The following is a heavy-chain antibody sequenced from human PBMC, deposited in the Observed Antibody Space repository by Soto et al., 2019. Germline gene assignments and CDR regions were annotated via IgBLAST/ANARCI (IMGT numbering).Heavy chain of an antibody. V-gene: IGHV1-46*01. CDR3: ARDLSPYYDSSGGFDY. CDR1: GYTFTSYY. Sequence: SVKVSCEASGYTFTSYYMHWVRQAPGQGLEWMGIINPSGGSTSYAQKFQGRVTMTRDTSTSTVYMELSSLRSEDTAVYYCARDLSPYYDSSGGFDYWGQGTLVTV. D-gene: IGHD3-22*01. CDR2: INPSGGST. J-gene: IGHJ4*02.